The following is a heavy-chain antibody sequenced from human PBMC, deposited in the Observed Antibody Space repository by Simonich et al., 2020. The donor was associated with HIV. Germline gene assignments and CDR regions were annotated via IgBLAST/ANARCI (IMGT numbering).Heavy chain of an antibody. CDR2: LYYSGSP. D-gene: IGHD3-10*01. CDR1: GGSISSSSYY. V-gene: IGHV4-39*01. Sequence: QLHLQESGPGLVKPSETLSLTCTVSGGSISSSSYYWGWIRQPPGKGLEWIGRLYYSGSPSHSPSLKGRVTISVDTSKNQFSLNLSSATATDTAVYYCARHRETMVRGLVSYFDYWGQGTLVTVSS. J-gene: IGHJ4*02. CDR3: ARHRETMVRGLVSYFDY.